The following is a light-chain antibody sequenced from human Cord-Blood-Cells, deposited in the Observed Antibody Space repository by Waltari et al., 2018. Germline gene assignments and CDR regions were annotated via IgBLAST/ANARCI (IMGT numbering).Light chain of an antibody. CDR2: GAS. CDR1: QSVSSTY. CDR3: QQYGSSPYT. V-gene: IGKV3-20*01. J-gene: IGKJ2*01. Sequence: EIVLTQSPGTLSLSPGERATLSCRASQSVSSTYLAWYQQKPGQAPRLLLYGASSSATGIPDRFSGSGSGTDFALTISSLEPEDFAVYYCQQYGSSPYTFGQGTKLGIK.